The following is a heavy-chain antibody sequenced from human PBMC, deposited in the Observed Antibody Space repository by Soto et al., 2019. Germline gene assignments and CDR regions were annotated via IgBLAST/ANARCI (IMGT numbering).Heavy chain of an antibody. V-gene: IGHV3-9*01. Sequence: GGSLRLSCAASGFTFDDYAMHWVRQAPGKGLEWVSGISWNSGSIGYADSVKGRCTTSRDNAKNSLYLQMNSLRAEDTALYYCAKAEEQQLVEPFDYWGHGTLVTVSS. CDR2: ISWNSGSI. D-gene: IGHD6-13*01. CDR1: GFTFDDYA. CDR3: AKAEEQQLVEPFDY. J-gene: IGHJ4*01.